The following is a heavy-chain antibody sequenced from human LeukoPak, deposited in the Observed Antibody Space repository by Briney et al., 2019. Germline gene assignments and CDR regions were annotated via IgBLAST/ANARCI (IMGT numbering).Heavy chain of an antibody. CDR1: GGSISSYH. D-gene: IGHD3-9*01. Sequence: PSETLSLTCTVSGGSISSYHWSWIRQPPGKGLEWIGYIYYSGSTNYNPSLKSRVTISVDTSKNQFSLKLSSVTAADTAVYYCARSEPQYYDILTGYYREMDFDYWGQGTLVTVSS. CDR2: IYYSGST. CDR3: ARSEPQYYDILTGYYREMDFDY. V-gene: IGHV4-59*01. J-gene: IGHJ4*02.